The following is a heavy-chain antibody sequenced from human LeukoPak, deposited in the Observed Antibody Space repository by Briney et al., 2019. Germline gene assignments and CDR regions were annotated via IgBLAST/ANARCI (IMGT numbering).Heavy chain of an antibody. Sequence: PWGSLRLSCGASGFSFSDHAMHWVRQAPDKGLEWVAFIRFDGTTTDYTDSVKGRFTISRDNSKNTLFLQMNSLRPGDTGVYFCAKPSGNCVDYWGQGTLVTVSS. CDR3: AKPSGNCVDY. J-gene: IGHJ4*02. CDR2: IRFDGTTT. CDR1: GFSFSDHA. V-gene: IGHV3-30*02. D-gene: IGHD1-26*01.